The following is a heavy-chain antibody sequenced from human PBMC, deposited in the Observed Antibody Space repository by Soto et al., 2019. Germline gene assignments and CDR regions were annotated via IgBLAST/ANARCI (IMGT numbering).Heavy chain of an antibody. Sequence: QVQLVESVGGVVQPGGSLRLSCAASGFRFNNYAIDWVRQAPGKGLEWVAFISFDGRKQYYGDSVQGRFSISRDDSKNTVFLQMSSLRPEDTAVYYCAKTIGLRLGELAPDFWGQGTLVTVSS. V-gene: IGHV3-30*18. CDR3: AKTIGLRLGELAPDF. CDR2: ISFDGRKQ. J-gene: IGHJ4*02. D-gene: IGHD3-16*01. CDR1: GFRFNNYA.